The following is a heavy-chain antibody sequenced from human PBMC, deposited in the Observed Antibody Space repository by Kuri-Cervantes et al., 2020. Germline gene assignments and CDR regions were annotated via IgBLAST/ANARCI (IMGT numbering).Heavy chain of an antibody. CDR2: INHSGST. J-gene: IGHJ4*02. V-gene: IGHV4-34*01. D-gene: IGHD3-22*01. Sequence: SETLSLTCGVYGEFFSGYSWDWIRQPPGKGLEWIGEINHSGSTNYNPSLKSRVSMSVDSSKNQFSLKLNSVTAADTAVYYCARQGYENSGYFSYWGQGTLVTVSS. CDR1: GEFFSGYS. CDR3: ARQGYENSGYFSY.